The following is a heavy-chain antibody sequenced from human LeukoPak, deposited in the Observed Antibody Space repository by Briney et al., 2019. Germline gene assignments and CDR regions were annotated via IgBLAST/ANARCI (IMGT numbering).Heavy chain of an antibody. J-gene: IGHJ4*02. CDR3: ARDSYVVATLRHFDY. Sequence: GASVKVSCKASGYTFTSYGISWVRQAPGQGLEWRGWISAYNGNTNYAQKLQGRVTMTTDTSTSTAYMELRSLRSDDTAVYYCARDSYVVATLRHFDYWGQGTLVTVSS. CDR2: ISAYNGNT. CDR1: GYTFTSYG. D-gene: IGHD5-12*01. V-gene: IGHV1-18*01.